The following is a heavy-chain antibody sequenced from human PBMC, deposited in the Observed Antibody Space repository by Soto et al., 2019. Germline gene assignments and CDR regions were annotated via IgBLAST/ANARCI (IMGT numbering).Heavy chain of an antibody. CDR2: ISSSSSTI. V-gene: IGHV3-48*01. J-gene: IGHJ3*02. CDR1: GVTFSSYS. D-gene: IGHD6-19*01. CDR3: ARLMTTYDSSGWQIDAFDI. Sequence: GGSLRLSCAASGVTFSSYSMNWVRQAPGKGLEWVSYISSSSSTIYYADSVKGRFTISRDNAKNSLYLQMNSLRAEDTAVYYCARLMTTYDSSGWQIDAFDIWGQGTMVTVSS.